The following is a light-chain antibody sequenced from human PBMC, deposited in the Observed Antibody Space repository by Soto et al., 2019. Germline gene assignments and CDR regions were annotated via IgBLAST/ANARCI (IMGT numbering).Light chain of an antibody. Sequence: EIVMTQSPATLSVSPGESATLSCRASQRISTNLAWYQHKRGQAPRLLIYGASTRAAGIPARFSGSGSGTDFTLTISSLQSEDFAVYYCQQYNNWRSISFGQGTRLAIK. CDR3: QQYNNWRSIS. J-gene: IGKJ5*01. V-gene: IGKV3-15*01. CDR2: GAS. CDR1: QRISTN.